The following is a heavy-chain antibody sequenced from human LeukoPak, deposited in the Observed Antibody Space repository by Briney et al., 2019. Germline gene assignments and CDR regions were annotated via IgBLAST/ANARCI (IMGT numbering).Heavy chain of an antibody. D-gene: IGHD3-10*01. CDR1: GGSFSGYY. CDR2: INRSGST. J-gene: IGHJ6*03. CDR3: ARYRYYYGSGSYYTYYYYMDV. V-gene: IGHV4-34*01. Sequence: SETLSLTCAVYGGSFSGYYWSWIRQPPGKGLEWIGEINRSGSTNYNPSLKSRVTISVDTSKNQFSLKLSSVTAADTAVYYCARYRYYYGSGSYYTYYYYMDVWGKGTTVTISS.